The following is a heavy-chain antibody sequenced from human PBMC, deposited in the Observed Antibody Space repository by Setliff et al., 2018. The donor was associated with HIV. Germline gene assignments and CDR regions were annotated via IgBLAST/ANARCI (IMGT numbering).Heavy chain of an antibody. V-gene: IGHV1-18*01. CDR1: GYTFSNYG. J-gene: IGHJ5*02. Sequence: ASVKVSCKASGYTFSNYGLSWVRQAPGQGLAWVGWINAFTGKTHYAQDFQGRVTVTTDTSTDTSYMELRSLRSDDTAIYYCATAGGRSWFDPWGPGTLVTVSS. D-gene: IGHD3-16*01. CDR3: ATAGGRSWFDP. CDR2: INAFTGKT.